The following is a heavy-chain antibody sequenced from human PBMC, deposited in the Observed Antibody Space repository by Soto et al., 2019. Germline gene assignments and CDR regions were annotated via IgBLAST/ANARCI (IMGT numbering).Heavy chain of an antibody. CDR2: ISGSGGST. CDR3: AKDLNNCNYGNFDY. D-gene: IGHD1-7*01. J-gene: IGHJ4*02. CDR1: GFTFVSYA. Sequence: GSLRPSWAASGFTFVSYAISCVRHSPLKWRAWVSAISGSGGSTYYAGSVKGRFTISRDNSKNTLYLQMNSLRAEDTAVNYCAKDLNNCNYGNFDYWGQGTLVTVSS. V-gene: IGHV3-23*01.